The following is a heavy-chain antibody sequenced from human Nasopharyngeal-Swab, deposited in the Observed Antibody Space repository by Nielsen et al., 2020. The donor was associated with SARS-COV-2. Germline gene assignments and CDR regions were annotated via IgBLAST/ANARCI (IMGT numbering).Heavy chain of an antibody. CDR1: GYTLSTYA. J-gene: IGHJ4*02. V-gene: IGHV1-3*01. CDR3: ARVPAVAASGIDY. CDR2: INAGKGNT. D-gene: IGHD6-19*01. Sequence: ASVKVSCKASGYTLSTYAMYWVRQAPGQRPEFMGWINAGKGNTIYSQKFQGRVRISRDTSANTVYMELNRLRSEDTAVYYCARVPAVAASGIDYWGQGTLVTFSS.